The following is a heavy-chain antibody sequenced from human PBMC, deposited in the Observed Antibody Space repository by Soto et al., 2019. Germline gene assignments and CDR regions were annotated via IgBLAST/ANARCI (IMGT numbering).Heavy chain of an antibody. Sequence: SETLSLTCTVSGGSISSYYWSWIRQPPGKGLEWIGYIYYSGSTNYNPSLKSRVTISVDTSKNQFSLKLSSVTAADTAVYYCARHGRGYYDILTGYSRGYYYYMDVWGKGITVTVSS. V-gene: IGHV4-59*08. CDR1: GGSISSYY. CDR2: IYYSGST. CDR3: ARHGRGYYDILTGYSRGYYYYMDV. D-gene: IGHD3-9*01. J-gene: IGHJ6*03.